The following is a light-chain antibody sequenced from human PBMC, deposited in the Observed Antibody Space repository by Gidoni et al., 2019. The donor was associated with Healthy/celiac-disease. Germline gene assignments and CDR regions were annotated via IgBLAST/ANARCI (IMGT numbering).Light chain of an antibody. CDR1: QRSSSW. V-gene: IGKV1-5*03. Sequence: DIQMTQSPSTLSASVGDRVTIPCRASQRSSSWLAWYQQKPGKAPKLLIYTASSLESGVPSRFSGSGSGTEFTLTISSLQPDDFATYYCQQYNSYSFTFGPXTKVDIK. J-gene: IGKJ3*01. CDR3: QQYNSYSFT. CDR2: TAS.